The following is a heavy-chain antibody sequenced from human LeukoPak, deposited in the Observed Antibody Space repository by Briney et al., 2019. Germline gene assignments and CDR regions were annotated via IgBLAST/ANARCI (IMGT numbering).Heavy chain of an antibody. J-gene: IGHJ5*02. D-gene: IGHD4-17*01. CDR2: IYYSGST. V-gene: IGHV4-31*03. Sequence: SETLYLTCTVSGGSISSGGYYWSWIRQHPGKGLEWIGYIYYSGSTYYNPSLKSRVTISVDTSKNQFSLKLSSVTAADTAVYYCARAHTTVTANWFDPWGQGTLVTVSS. CDR1: GGSISSGGYY. CDR3: ARAHTTVTANWFDP.